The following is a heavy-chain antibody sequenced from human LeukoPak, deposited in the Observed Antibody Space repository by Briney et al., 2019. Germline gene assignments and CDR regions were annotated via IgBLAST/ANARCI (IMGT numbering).Heavy chain of an antibody. Sequence: GGSLRLSCAASDFTFSTYAMSWVRQAPGKGLEWVSLIYSGGSTYYADSVKGRFTISRDNSKNTLSLQMNSLRTEDTAVYYCARDRDWAFDYWGQGILVTVSS. V-gene: IGHV3-53*05. D-gene: IGHD2-21*01. CDR1: DFTFSTYA. CDR3: ARDRDWAFDY. J-gene: IGHJ4*02. CDR2: IYSGGST.